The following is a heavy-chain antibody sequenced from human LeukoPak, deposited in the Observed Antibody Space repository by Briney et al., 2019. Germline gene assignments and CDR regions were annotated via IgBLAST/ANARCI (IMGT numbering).Heavy chain of an antibody. V-gene: IGHV3-11*04. CDR1: GFTFSDYY. Sequence: GGSLRLSCAASGFTFSDYYMTWIRQAPGRRLERVAYITNNGSILYYAESVKGRFTISRDNAKNSLFLQMNSLRAEDTAVYYCARDGSRSWSLNTWFDPWGQGTQVTVSS. D-gene: IGHD6-13*01. CDR2: ITNNGSIL. J-gene: IGHJ5*02. CDR3: ARDGSRSWSLNTWFDP.